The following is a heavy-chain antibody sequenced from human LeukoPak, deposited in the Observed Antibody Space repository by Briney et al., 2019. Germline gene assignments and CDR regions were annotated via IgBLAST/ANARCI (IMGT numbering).Heavy chain of an antibody. CDR3: ARDRQMATITLNFDY. V-gene: IGHV3-11*01. CDR1: GGSISSYY. D-gene: IGHD5-24*01. J-gene: IGHJ4*02. Sequence: LSLTCTVSGGSISSYYWSWIRQAPGKGLEWVSYISSSGSTIYYADSVKGRFTISRDNAKNSLYLQMNSLRAEDTAVYYCARDRQMATITLNFDYWGQGILVTVSS. CDR2: ISSSGSTI.